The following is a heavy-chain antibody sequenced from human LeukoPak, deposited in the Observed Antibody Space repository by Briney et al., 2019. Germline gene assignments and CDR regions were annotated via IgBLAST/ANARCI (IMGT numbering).Heavy chain of an antibody. Sequence: GASVKVSCKASGGTFSSYAISWVRQAPGQGLEWMGRIIPIFGTANYAQKLQGRVTMTTDTSTSTAYMELRSLRSDDTAVYYCARAPSLWGGVTTNPPNKNYFDYWGQGTLVTVSS. J-gene: IGHJ4*02. CDR1: GGTFSSYA. CDR3: ARAPSLWGGVTTNPPNKNYFDY. D-gene: IGHD4-17*01. V-gene: IGHV1-69*05. CDR2: IIPIFGTA.